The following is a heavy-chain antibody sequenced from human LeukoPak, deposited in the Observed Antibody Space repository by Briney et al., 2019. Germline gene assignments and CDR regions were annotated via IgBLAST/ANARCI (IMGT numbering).Heavy chain of an antibody. D-gene: IGHD3-3*01. Sequence: GGSLRLSCAASGFTFSSYAMSWVRQAPGKGLEWVSGISGSGGSTYYADSVKGRFTISRDNSKNTLYLQMNSLRAEDTAVYYCAKVPQFDFLYYFDYWGQGTLVTVSS. CDR2: ISGSGGST. CDR1: GFTFSSYA. V-gene: IGHV3-23*01. CDR3: AKVPQFDFLYYFDY. J-gene: IGHJ4*02.